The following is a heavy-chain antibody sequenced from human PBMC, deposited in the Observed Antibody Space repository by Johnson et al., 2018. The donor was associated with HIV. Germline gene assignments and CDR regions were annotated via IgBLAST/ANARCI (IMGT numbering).Heavy chain of an antibody. J-gene: IGHJ3*02. D-gene: IGHD1-1*01. V-gene: IGHV3-73*02. Sequence: VQLVESGGGLVQPGGSLELSCAASGFTFSGSAMHWVRQASGKGLEWVGRIRGRANTYATAYAASLKGSFTISRDDSTNTAYLQMNGLRPEDTAVYYCAKEDPWRRAFDIWGQGTVVTVSS. CDR2: IRGRANTYAT. CDR3: AKEDPWRRAFDI. CDR1: GFTFSGSA.